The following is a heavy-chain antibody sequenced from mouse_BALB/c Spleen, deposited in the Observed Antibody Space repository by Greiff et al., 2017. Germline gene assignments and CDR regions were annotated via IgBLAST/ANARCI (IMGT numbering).Heavy chain of an antibody. CDR1: GYTFTSYW. CDR3: AEGLLSHYAMDY. D-gene: IGHD2-12*01. Sequence: QVQLQQSGAELAKPGASVKMSCKASGYTFTSYWMHWVKQRPGQGLEWIGYINPSTGYTEYNQKFKDKATLTADKSSSTAYMQLSSLTSEDSAVYYCAEGLLSHYAMDYWGQGTSVTVSS. CDR2: INPSTGYT. V-gene: IGHV1-7*01. J-gene: IGHJ4*01.